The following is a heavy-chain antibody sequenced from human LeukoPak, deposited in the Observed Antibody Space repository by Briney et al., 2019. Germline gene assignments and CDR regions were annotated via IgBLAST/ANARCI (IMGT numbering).Heavy chain of an antibody. CDR3: ARVYCSSTSCHDDAFDI. CDR1: GFTFSSYA. D-gene: IGHD2-2*01. CDR2: ISGSGGST. J-gene: IGHJ3*02. V-gene: IGHV3-23*01. Sequence: PGGSLRLSCAASGFTFSSYAMSWVRQAPWKGLEWVSAISGSGGSTYYADSVKGRFTISRNNSKNTLYLQMNSLRAEDTAVYYCARVYCSSTSCHDDAFDIWGQGTMVTVSS.